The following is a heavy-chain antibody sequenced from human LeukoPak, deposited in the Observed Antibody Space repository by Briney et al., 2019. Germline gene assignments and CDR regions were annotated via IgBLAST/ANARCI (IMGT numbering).Heavy chain of an antibody. CDR1: GGSISSYY. D-gene: IGHD6-19*01. J-gene: IGHJ4*02. CDR2: IYYSGST. V-gene: IGHV4-59*12. CDR3: ARGGSSGWYVRY. Sequence: SETLSLTCTVSGGSISSYYWSWVRQPPGKGLEWGGYIYYSGSTNYNPSLKSRVTISVDTSKNQFSLKLSSVTAADTAVYYCARGGSSGWYVRYWGQGTLVIVSS.